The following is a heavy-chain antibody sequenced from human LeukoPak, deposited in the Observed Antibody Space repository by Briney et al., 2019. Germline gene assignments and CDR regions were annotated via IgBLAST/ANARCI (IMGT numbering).Heavy chain of an antibody. V-gene: IGHV3-15*01. J-gene: IGHJ3*01. D-gene: IGHD3-9*01. CDR3: TTVGLYDILTGHYHDSFDR. CDR1: GLPFSNAW. CDR2: IKGIIVGGTT. Sequence: GGSLRLSCAASGLPFSNAWMSWVRQAPGKGLEWVGRIKGIIVGGTTDHVAPVQGRFTISRDDSKNTLYLQMNSLKTEDTAVYYCTTVGLYDILTGHYHDSFDRWGQGTMVTVSS.